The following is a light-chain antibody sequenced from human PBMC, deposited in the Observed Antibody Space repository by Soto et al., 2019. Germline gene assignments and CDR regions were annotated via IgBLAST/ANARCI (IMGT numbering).Light chain of an antibody. CDR3: CSHTICTTLRYV. CDR2: DVC. V-gene: IGLV2-14*03. Sequence: QPAITQPPSVSRPPGQSIPISCTGTIRHVSGYNFVSRYQQHPGKTPKDIIYDVCRRPSVVSYLSSASTSVTPASLSISGLQPEDEADYYCCSHTICTTLRYVFGTGTKVTVL. J-gene: IGLJ1*01. CDR1: IRHVSGYNF.